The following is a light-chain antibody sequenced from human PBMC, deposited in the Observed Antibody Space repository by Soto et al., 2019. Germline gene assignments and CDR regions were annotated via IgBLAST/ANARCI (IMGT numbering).Light chain of an antibody. CDR1: QSVSSSY. CDR2: GAS. CDR3: QQYGSSSPMYT. J-gene: IGKJ2*01. Sequence: EIVLTQSPGTLSLSPGERATLSCRASQSVSSSYVAWYQQKPGQAPRLIIYGASSRATGIPDRFSGSGSGTDFTLTISRLEPEDFAVYYCQQYGSSSPMYTFGQGTKLEIK. V-gene: IGKV3-20*01.